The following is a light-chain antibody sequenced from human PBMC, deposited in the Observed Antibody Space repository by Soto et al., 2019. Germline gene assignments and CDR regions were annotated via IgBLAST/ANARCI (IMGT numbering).Light chain of an antibody. CDR1: QSISSY. Sequence: DIQMTQSPSSLSSSVGDRVTITCRASQSISSYLNWYQQKPGKAPKLLIYAASSLQSGVPSRFSGSGSGTDFTLTISSLQPEDFATYYCQQYKSYSRTFGQGTKVDIK. V-gene: IGKV1-39*01. CDR2: AAS. CDR3: QQYKSYSRT. J-gene: IGKJ1*01.